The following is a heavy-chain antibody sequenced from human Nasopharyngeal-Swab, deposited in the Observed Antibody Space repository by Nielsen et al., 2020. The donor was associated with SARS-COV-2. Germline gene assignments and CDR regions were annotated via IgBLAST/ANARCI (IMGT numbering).Heavy chain of an antibody. D-gene: IGHD6-19*01. CDR2: INYNSGIT. CDR3: AKGMDSSGFHGFDI. V-gene: IGHV3-23*01. CDR1: GFTFSSSA. J-gene: IGHJ3*02. Sequence: GGSLRLSCTASGFTFSSSAMNWVRQAPGKGLEWVSTINYNSGITYSADSVRGRFTIFRDNSENTLFLQMNSLMAEDTAMYFCAKGMDSSGFHGFDIWGQGTMVTVSS.